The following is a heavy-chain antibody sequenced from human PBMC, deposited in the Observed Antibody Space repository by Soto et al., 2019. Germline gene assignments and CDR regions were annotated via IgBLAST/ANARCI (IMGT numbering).Heavy chain of an antibody. Sequence: SETLSLTCIVSGESISSSSYYWGWIRQPPGKGLEWIGSIYYSGRTYYNPSFKSRVTISIDTSKNQFSLKLSSVTATDTAVYYCARQRTTVVTQAYFDHWGQGALGTVSS. J-gene: IGHJ4*02. V-gene: IGHV4-39*01. CDR3: ARQRTTVVTQAYFDH. D-gene: IGHD2-21*02. CDR1: GESISSSSYY. CDR2: IYYSGRT.